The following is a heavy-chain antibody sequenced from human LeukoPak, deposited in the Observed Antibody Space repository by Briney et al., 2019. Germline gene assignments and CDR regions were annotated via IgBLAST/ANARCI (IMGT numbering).Heavy chain of an antibody. J-gene: IGHJ3*01. D-gene: IGHD3-16*01. CDR2: MNFNSGKT. CDR3: ARVRYDYVWGSPPAFDL. V-gene: IGHV1-8*03. Sequence: ASVKVSCKTSENTFTDYDINWVRQATGQGLEWMGWMNFNSGKTGYVQRFQGRVTITRNTSISTAYMELSSLRSEDTAVYYCARVRYDYVWGSPPAFDLWGQGTMVTASS. CDR1: ENTFTDYD.